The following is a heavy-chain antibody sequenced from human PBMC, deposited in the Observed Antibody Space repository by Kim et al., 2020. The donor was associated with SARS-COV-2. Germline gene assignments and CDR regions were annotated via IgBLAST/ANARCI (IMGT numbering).Heavy chain of an antibody. Sequence: GGSLRLSCAASTFTFSNYAMSWVRQAPGKGLEWVSTISGSDGTTYYADSVKGRFTISRDNSKSTLFVQMYNLRAEDTAVYYCAKTYYFGSSGYPRGAFDIWGQGTMVSVSS. CDR2: ISGSDGTT. V-gene: IGHV3-23*01. CDR3: AKTYYFGSSGYPRGAFDI. D-gene: IGHD3-22*01. J-gene: IGHJ3*02. CDR1: TFTFSNYA.